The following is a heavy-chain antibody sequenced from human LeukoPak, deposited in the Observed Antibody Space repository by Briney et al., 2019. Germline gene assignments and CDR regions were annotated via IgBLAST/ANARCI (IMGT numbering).Heavy chain of an antibody. Sequence: PGESLKISCKGSGYSFTSYWIGWVRQMPGKGLEWMGIIYPGDSDTRYSPSFQGQATISADKSISTAYLQWSSLKASDTAMYYCARQEYCSGGSCYTWFDPWGQGTLVTVSS. CDR3: ARQEYCSGGSCYTWFDP. V-gene: IGHV5-51*01. D-gene: IGHD2-15*01. CDR1: GYSFTSYW. CDR2: IYPGDSDT. J-gene: IGHJ5*02.